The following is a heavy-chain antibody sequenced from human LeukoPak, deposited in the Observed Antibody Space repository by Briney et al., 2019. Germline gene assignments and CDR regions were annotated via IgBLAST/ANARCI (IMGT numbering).Heavy chain of an antibody. J-gene: IGHJ4*02. CDR2: ISSSRSYI. Sequence: GGSLRLSCAASGFTFTSYSMNWVRQAPGKGLEWASSISSSRSYIYYADSVRGRFTISRDNAKNSLFLQMNSLRAEDTAVYYCARDYSGFQFDYWGQGTLVTVSS. D-gene: IGHD6-19*01. V-gene: IGHV3-21*01. CDR3: ARDYSGFQFDY. CDR1: GFTFTSYS.